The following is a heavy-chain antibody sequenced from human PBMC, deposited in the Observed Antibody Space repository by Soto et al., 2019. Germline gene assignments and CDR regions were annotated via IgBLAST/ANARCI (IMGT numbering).Heavy chain of an antibody. D-gene: IGHD3-10*01. CDR1: GYSYTSYG. Sequence: QVKLEQSGPEVKKPGASVNVSCKASGYSYTSYGISWVRQAPGQGLEWMGWISAYNGQTKPAQRFRGXVXXXTXXSTSTAFMQLRSLRSDDTAMYYCARDTRKEFWTDGLNSLDVWGQGTAVTV. CDR3: ARDTRKEFWTDGLNSLDV. J-gene: IGHJ6*02. V-gene: IGHV1-18*01. CDR2: ISAYNGQT.